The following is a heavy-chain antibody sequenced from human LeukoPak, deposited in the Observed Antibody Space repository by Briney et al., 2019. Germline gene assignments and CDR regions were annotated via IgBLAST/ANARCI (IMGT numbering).Heavy chain of an antibody. CDR1: GFMFDIYA. V-gene: IGHV3-23*01. CDR2: VSASANST. CDR3: AKIIRYSSSWAVDY. D-gene: IGHD6-13*01. J-gene: IGHJ4*02. Sequence: SGGSLRLSCAASGFMFDIYAMTWVRQAPGKGLDWVSAVSASANSTYYADSVKGRFTISRDNSKNALYLQMNSLRAEDTAVYYCAKIIRYSSSWAVDYWGQGTLVTVSS.